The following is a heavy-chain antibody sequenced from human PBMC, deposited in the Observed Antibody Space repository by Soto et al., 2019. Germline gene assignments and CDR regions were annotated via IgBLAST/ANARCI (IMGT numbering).Heavy chain of an antibody. J-gene: IGHJ3*02. CDR3: ARGYYYDSSGNYGDAFDI. CDR1: GFTVSSNY. V-gene: IGHV3-53*04. CDR2: IYSGGST. Sequence: GGSLRLSCAASGFTVSSNYMSWVRQAPGKGLEWVSVIYSGGSTYYADSVKGRFTISRHNSKNTLYLQMNSLRAEDTAVYYCARGYYYDSSGNYGDAFDIWGQGTMVTVSS. D-gene: IGHD3-22*01.